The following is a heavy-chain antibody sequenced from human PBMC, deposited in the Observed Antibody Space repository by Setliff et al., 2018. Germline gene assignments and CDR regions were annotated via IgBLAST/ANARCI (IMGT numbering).Heavy chain of an antibody. CDR3: ARVLVLGYNWFDP. Sequence: SSETLSLTCAVYGESFSGYFWSWIRQTPEKGLEWIGEISHSGNTNYNPSFKSRVTISIDTSKNQFSLKVNSVTAADTAVYFCARVLVLGYNWFDPWGQGTLVTAPQ. CDR2: ISHSGNT. CDR1: GESFSGYF. J-gene: IGHJ5*02. D-gene: IGHD3-10*01. V-gene: IGHV4-34*01.